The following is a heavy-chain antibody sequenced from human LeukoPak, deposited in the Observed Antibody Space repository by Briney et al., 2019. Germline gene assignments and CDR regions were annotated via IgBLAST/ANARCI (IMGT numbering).Heavy chain of an antibody. CDR2: INPNSGGT. J-gene: IGHJ4*02. V-gene: IGHV1-2*02. D-gene: IGHD2-15*01. Sequence: GASVKVSCKASGYTFTGYYMHWVRQAPGQGLEWMGWINPNSGGTNYAQKFQGRVTMTRDTSISTAYMELSRLRSDDTAVYYCATLCSGGFCYIDYWGQGILVTVSS. CDR3: ATLCSGGFCYIDY. CDR1: GYTFTGYY.